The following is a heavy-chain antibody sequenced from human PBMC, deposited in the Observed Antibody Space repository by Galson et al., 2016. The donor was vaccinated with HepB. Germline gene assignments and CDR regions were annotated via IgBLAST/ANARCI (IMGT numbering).Heavy chain of an antibody. V-gene: IGHV1-8*01. CDR3: AIGQHLVPLHFDL. D-gene: IGHD6-13*01. J-gene: IGHJ2*01. CDR1: GFTLTSYD. CDR2: MNPYSGKT. Sequence: SVKVSCKASGFTLTSYDIIWVRQATGQGLEWMGWMNPYSGKTGYAQTFQGRVIIHRNNSIRKAYLELNSLKSEDTALYYCAIGQHLVPLHFDLWGRGTLVAVSS.